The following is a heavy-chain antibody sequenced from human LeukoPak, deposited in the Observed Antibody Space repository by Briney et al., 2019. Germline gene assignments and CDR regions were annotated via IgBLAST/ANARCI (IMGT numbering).Heavy chain of an antibody. V-gene: IGHV1-69*04. J-gene: IGHJ6*02. D-gene: IGHD6-13*01. Sequence: GASVKVSCKASGGTFSSYAISWVRQAPGQGLEWMGRIIPILGIANYAQKFQGRVTITADNSTSTAYMELSSLRSEDTAVYYCARRIAAAGNYYYYYGMDVWGQGTTVTVSS. CDR1: GGTFSSYA. CDR2: IIPILGIA. CDR3: ARRIAAAGNYYYYYGMDV.